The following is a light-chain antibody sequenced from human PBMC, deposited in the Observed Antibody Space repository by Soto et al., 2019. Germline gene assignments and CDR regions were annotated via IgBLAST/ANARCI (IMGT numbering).Light chain of an antibody. Sequence: MVMTQSQNNLAVSLDERATINCNSSQSVLYSYTNKNYLAWYQRKPGRPPKLLIYWASTRESGVPDRFSGSGSGTDFTLTISCLQAEDVAVYYCQLYYFTPPRFGGVAMVDIK. CDR2: WAS. J-gene: IGKJ4*01. V-gene: IGKV4-1*01. CDR1: QSVLYSYTNKNY. CDR3: QLYYFTPPR.